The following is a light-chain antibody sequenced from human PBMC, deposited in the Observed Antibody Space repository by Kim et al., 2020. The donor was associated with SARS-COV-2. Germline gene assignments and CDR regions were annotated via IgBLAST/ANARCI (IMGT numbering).Light chain of an antibody. Sequence: ASVGSRVTITCRGSQGISNYLAWYQQKPGKVPKLLIYAASALQSGVPSRFSGSGSGTDFTLTISSLQPEDVATYCCQKYNSAPRTFGQGTKVDIK. CDR1: QGISNY. CDR2: AAS. CDR3: QKYNSAPRT. J-gene: IGKJ1*01. V-gene: IGKV1-27*01.